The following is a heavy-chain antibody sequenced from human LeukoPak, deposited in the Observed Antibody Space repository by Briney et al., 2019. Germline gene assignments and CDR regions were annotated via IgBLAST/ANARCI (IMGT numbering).Heavy chain of an antibody. V-gene: IGHV1-18*01. CDR1: GYTFTSYG. CDR2: ISAYNGNT. D-gene: IGHD3-10*01. J-gene: IGHJ4*02. Sequence: ASVKVSCKASGYTFTSYGISWVRQAPGQGLEWMGWISAYNGNTNYAQKLQGRVTITADKSTSTAYMELSSLRSEDTAVYYCARDTSNYLGYFDYWGQGTLVTVSS. CDR3: ARDTSNYLGYFDY.